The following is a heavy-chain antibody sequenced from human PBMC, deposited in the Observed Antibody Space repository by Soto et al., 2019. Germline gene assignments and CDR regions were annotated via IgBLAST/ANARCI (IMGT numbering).Heavy chain of an antibody. CDR2: ISGSGGNT. V-gene: IGHV3-23*01. J-gene: IGHJ1*01. Sequence: EVQLLEPGGGLLQPGGSLRLSCAASGFTFSSYAMSWVRQAQGKGLEWVSAISGSGGNTYYADSVKGRFTISRDNSKNTLYLQMNSLRAEDTAVYYCAIKCCYGDSLGYFQHWGQGTLVTVSS. CDR1: GFTFSSYA. D-gene: IGHD4-17*01. CDR3: AIKCCYGDSLGYFQH.